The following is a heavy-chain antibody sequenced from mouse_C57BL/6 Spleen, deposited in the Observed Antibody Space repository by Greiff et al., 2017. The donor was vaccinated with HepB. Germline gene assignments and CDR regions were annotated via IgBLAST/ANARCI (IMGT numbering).Heavy chain of an antibody. CDR2: ISDGGSYT. CDR3: ARAPVDY. Sequence: EVKLMESGGGLVKPGGSLKLSCAASGFTFSSYAMSWVRQTPEKRLEWVATISDGGSYTYYPDNVKGRFTISRDNAKNNLYLQMSHLKSEDTAMYYCARAPVDYWGQGTSVTVSS. CDR1: GFTFSSYA. V-gene: IGHV5-4*03. D-gene: IGHD1-1*01. J-gene: IGHJ4*01.